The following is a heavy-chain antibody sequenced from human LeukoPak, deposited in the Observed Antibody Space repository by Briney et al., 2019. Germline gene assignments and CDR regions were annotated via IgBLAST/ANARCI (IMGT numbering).Heavy chain of an antibody. V-gene: IGHV1-69*13. CDR2: IIPIFGTA. J-gene: IGHJ1*01. Sequence: SVKVSCKASGGTFSSYAISWVRQAPGQGLEWMGGIIPIFGTANYAQKFQGRVTITADESTSTAYMELSSLRSENTAVYYCATKAHCGGDCYSAEYFQHWGQGTLVTVSS. CDR1: GGTFSSYA. CDR3: ATKAHCGGDCYSAEYFQH. D-gene: IGHD2-21*02.